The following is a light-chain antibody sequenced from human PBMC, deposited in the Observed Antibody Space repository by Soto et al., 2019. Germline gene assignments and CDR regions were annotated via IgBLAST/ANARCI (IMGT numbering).Light chain of an antibody. Sequence: DIQMTQSPSSLSASVGDRVTITCRASQSISSYLNWYQQKPGKAPNLLIYAASSLQSGVPSRFSGSGSGPDFTLIITSLQPEDFATYYCQQSYSTPFTFGPGTKVDIK. CDR3: QQSYSTPFT. V-gene: IGKV1-39*01. CDR2: AAS. CDR1: QSISSY. J-gene: IGKJ3*01.